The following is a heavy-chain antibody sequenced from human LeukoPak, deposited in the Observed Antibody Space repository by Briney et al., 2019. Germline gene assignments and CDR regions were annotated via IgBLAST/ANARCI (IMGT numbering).Heavy chain of an antibody. CDR3: AKSSRRYCSGGSCYFDY. CDR1: GFTFSSYG. V-gene: IGHV3-33*06. D-gene: IGHD2-15*01. J-gene: IGHJ4*02. CDR2: IWYDGSNK. Sequence: GGSLRLSCAASGFTFSSYGMHWVRQAPGKGLEWVAVIWYDGSNKYYADSVKGRFTISRDNSKNTLYLQMNSLRAEDTAVYYCAKSSRRYCSGGSCYFDYWGQGTLVTASS.